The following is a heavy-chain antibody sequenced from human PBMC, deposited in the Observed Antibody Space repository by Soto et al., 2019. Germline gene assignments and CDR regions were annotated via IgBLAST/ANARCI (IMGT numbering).Heavy chain of an antibody. V-gene: IGHV1-8*01. D-gene: IGHD5-18*01. CDR2: MNPNSGNT. CDR3: ATGPRYSYGSAFDI. J-gene: IGHJ3*02. Sequence: QVQLVQSGAEVKKPGASVKVSCKASGYTFTSYDINWVRQATGQGLEWMGWMNPNSGNTGYAQKFQGRVTMTRNTSISTAYMELSSLRSEDTAVYYCATGPRYSYGSAFDIWGQGTMVTVSS. CDR1: GYTFTSYD.